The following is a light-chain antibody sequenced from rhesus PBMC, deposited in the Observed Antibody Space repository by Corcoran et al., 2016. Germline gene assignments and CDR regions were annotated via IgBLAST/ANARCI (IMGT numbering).Light chain of an antibody. J-gene: IGKJ4*01. CDR3: QQHGRSPLT. V-gene: IGKV1-69*01. Sequence: DIQMTQSPSSLSASVGDRVTITCRASQGISNWLAWYQQKPGKTPKLLIYSASNLETGVPARFSGSGSGTAFTLTIISLEPEDIATYYCQQHGRSPLTFGGGAKVELK. CDR2: SAS. CDR1: QGISNW.